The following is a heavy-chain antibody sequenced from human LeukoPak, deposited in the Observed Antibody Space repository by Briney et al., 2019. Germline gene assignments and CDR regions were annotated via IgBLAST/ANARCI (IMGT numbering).Heavy chain of an antibody. CDR3: AKKRIPAAGKTDFDY. CDR2: ISSSSTI. J-gene: IGHJ4*02. D-gene: IGHD6-13*01. V-gene: IGHV3-48*04. CDR1: GFTLNTYN. Sequence: GGSLRLSCAASGFTLNTYNMNWVRQAPGKGLEWVSYISSSSTIYYADSVEGRFTISRDNAKNSLYLQMNSLRAEGTAVYYCAKKRIPAAGKTDFDYWGQGTLVTVSS.